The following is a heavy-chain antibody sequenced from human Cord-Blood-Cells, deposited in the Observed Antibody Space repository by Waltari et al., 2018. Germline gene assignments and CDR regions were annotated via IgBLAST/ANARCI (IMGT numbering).Heavy chain of an antibody. CDR2: IYYSGST. J-gene: IGHJ3*02. CDR3: ARETSLITGTDAFDI. Sequence: TLSLTCTVSVGSIRSSIYYWAWIRQPPGKGLEWMGSIYYSGSTYYNPSLKSRVTMSVDTSKNQFSLKLSSVTAADTAVYYCARETSLITGTDAFDIWGQGTMVTVSS. CDR1: VGSIRSSIYY. D-gene: IGHD1-20*01. V-gene: IGHV4-39*02.